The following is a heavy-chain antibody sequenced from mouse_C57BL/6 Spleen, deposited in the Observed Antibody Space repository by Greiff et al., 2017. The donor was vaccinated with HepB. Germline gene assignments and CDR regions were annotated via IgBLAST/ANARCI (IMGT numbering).Heavy chain of an antibody. D-gene: IGHD1-1*01. CDR2: INPNNGGT. J-gene: IGHJ2*01. CDR3: ARGSHYYGSSYHFDY. V-gene: IGHV1-18*01. CDR1: GYTFTDYN. Sequence: EVKLQESGPELVKPGASVKIPCKASGYTFTDYNMDWVKQSHGKSLEWIGDINPNNGGTIYNQKFKGKATLTVDKSSSTAYMELRSLTSEDTAVYYCARGSHYYGSSYHFDYWGQGTTLTVSS.